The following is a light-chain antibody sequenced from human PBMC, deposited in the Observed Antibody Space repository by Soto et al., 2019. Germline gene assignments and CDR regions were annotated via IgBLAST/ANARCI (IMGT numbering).Light chain of an antibody. J-gene: IGLJ1*01. V-gene: IGLV2-23*01. CDR1: SSDVGSYNV. CDR3: CSYAGSSTLYV. CDR2: EGT. Sequence: QSVLTQPASVFGSPGQSITISRTGTSSDVGSYNVVSWYQQHPGKAPKLMIYEGTKRPSGVSNRFSGSRSGNTASLTISGLQAEDEADYYCCSYAGSSTLYVFGTGTRSPS.